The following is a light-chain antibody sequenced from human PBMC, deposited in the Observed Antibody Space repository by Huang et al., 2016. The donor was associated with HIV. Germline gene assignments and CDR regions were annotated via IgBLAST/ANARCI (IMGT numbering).Light chain of an antibody. CDR3: QQYSTYPIT. CDR2: GAS. J-gene: IGKJ5*01. CDR1: QGISNY. Sequence: DIQMTQSPSSLSASLGDTVTMTCRASQGISNYVAWFQQKPGKAPKSLIYGASSWQGGVPARVSGSGSATHYTLTISTLQAEDLATYYCQQYSTYPITFGQGTRLEIK. V-gene: IGKV1-16*01.